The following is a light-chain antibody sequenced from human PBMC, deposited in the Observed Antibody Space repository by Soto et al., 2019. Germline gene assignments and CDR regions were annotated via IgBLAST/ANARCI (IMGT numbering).Light chain of an antibody. J-gene: IGKJ1*01. V-gene: IGKV3-20*01. Sequence: EIVLTQSPGTLSLSPGERATLSCRASQSVPRSYLAWYQQKPGQAPRLLIYGTSSRATGIPDRFSGSGSGTDFTLTISRLEPEDFAVFYCQQYGSSPFGQGTKVDIK. CDR3: QQYGSSP. CDR2: GTS. CDR1: QSVPRSY.